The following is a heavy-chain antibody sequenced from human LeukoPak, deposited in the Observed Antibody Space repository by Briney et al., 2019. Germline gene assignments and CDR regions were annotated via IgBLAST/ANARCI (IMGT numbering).Heavy chain of an antibody. V-gene: IGHV3-23*01. J-gene: IGHJ4*02. CDR1: GFTFSSYA. Sequence: PGGSLRLAWAASGFTFSSYATSWARQAPGKGLEWVSSISGSGGSTYHADSVKGRFTISRDNSKNTLYLQMKSLRAEDTAVYYCASAYPIVVVTDKHDFDYWGQGTLVTVSS. CDR2: ISGSGGST. D-gene: IGHD2-21*02. CDR3: ASAYPIVVVTDKHDFDY.